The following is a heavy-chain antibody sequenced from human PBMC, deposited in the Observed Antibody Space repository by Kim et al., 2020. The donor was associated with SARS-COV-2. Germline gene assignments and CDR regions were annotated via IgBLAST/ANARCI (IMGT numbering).Heavy chain of an antibody. CDR2: ISGSGGST. Sequence: GGSLRLSCVVSGFTFSSYAMSWVRQAPGKGLEWVSGISGSGGSTYYTDSVKGRFTISRDNSKNTLYLQMNSLRAEDTAVYYCANSRHGSSWQENWGQGTLVTVSS. CDR3: ANSRHGSSWQEN. V-gene: IGHV3-23*01. D-gene: IGHD6-13*01. CDR1: GFTFSSYA. J-gene: IGHJ4*02.